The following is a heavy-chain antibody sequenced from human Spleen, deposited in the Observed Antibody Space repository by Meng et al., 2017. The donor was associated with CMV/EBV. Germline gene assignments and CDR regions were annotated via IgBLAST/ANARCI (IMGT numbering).Heavy chain of an antibody. CDR2: INHSGST. J-gene: IGHJ5*02. Sequence: TCAVYGGSFSGYYWSWIRQPPGKGLEWIGEINHSGSTNYNPSLKSRVTISVDTSKNQFSLKLSSVTAADTAVYYCARARLQSWFDPWGQGTLVTVSS. D-gene: IGHD4-11*01. CDR1: GGSFSGYY. V-gene: IGHV4-34*01. CDR3: ARARLQSWFDP.